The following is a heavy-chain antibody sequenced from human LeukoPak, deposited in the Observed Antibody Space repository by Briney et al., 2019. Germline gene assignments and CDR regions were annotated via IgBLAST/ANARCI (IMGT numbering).Heavy chain of an antibody. CDR2: ISGSGGST. J-gene: IGHJ4*02. V-gene: IGHV3-23*01. Sequence: GGSLRLSCAASGFTFSSYGMSWVRQAPGKGLEWVSAISGSGGSTYYADSVKGRFTISRDNSKNTLYLQMNSLRAEDTAVYYCAKPTYYDILTPFDYWGQGTLVTVSS. CDR3: AKPTYYDILTPFDY. D-gene: IGHD3-9*01. CDR1: GFTFSSYG.